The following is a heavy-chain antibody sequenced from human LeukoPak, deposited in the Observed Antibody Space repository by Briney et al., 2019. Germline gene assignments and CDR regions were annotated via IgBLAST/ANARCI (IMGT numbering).Heavy chain of an antibody. D-gene: IGHD4-17*01. V-gene: IGHV1-69*01. J-gene: IGHJ6*02. CDR2: IIPIFGTA. CDR1: GGTFSSYA. CDR3: ARDEPPNTVSHEYYYYYYGMDV. Sequence: SVKVSCKASGGTFSSYAISWVRQAPGQGLEWMGGIIPIFGTANYAQKFQGRVTITADESTSTAYMELSSLRSEDTAVYYCARDEPPNTVSHEYYYYYYGMDVWGQGTTVTVSS.